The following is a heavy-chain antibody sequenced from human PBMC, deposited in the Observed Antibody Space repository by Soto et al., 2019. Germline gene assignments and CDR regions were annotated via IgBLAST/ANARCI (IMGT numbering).Heavy chain of an antibody. CDR3: ARAAVAFDAFDL. CDR1: GDSVSTKRAN. CDR2: THRSTQWDK. J-gene: IGHJ3*01. D-gene: IGHD2-15*01. V-gene: IGHV6-1*01. Sequence: SQTLSLPRVVYGDSVSTKRANWEWSWQSTPGVLELLGSTHRSTQWDKEYALSMKSRIAIRPDTSKNLFSLQLSSVTSEDTAVYFCARAAVAFDAFDLWGQGTVVTVSS.